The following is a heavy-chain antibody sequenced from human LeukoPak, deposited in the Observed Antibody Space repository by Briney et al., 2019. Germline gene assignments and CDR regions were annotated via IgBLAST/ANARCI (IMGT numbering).Heavy chain of an antibody. CDR3: AKDHVLLWFGEFDY. Sequence: GGSLRLSCAASGFTFSSYAMSWVRQAPGKGLEWVSAISGSGGSTYYADSVKGRSTISRDNSKNTLYLQMNSLRAEDTAVYYCAKDHVLLWFGEFDYWGQGTLVTVSS. CDR1: GFTFSSYA. CDR2: ISGSGGST. J-gene: IGHJ4*02. D-gene: IGHD3-10*01. V-gene: IGHV3-23*01.